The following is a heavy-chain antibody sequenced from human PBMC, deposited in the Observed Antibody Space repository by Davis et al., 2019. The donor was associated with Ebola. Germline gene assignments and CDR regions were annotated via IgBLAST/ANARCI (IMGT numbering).Heavy chain of an antibody. CDR2: IIPIFGTA. Sequence: SVKVSCKASGGTFSSYAISWVRQAPGQGLEWMGGIIPIFGTANYAQKFQGRVTITADKSTSTAYMELSSLRSEDTAVYYCARLGYDGYYYYGMDVWGQGTTVTVSS. D-gene: IGHD5-12*01. CDR1: GGTFSSYA. V-gene: IGHV1-69*06. CDR3: ARLGYDGYYYYGMDV. J-gene: IGHJ6*02.